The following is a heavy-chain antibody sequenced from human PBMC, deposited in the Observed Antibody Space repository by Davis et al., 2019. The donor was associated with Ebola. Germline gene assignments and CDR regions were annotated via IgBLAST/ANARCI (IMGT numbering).Heavy chain of an antibody. CDR2: INHSGST. J-gene: IGHJ2*01. D-gene: IGHD2-2*01. Sequence: SQTPSLTCAVYGGSFSGYYWSWIRQPPGKGLEWIGEINHSGSTNYNPSLKSRVTISVGTSKNQFSLKLSSVTAADTAVYYCARSGKGYCSSTSCYARDFWYFDLWGRGTLVTVSS. CDR3: ARSGKGYCSSTSCYARDFWYFDL. V-gene: IGHV4-34*01. CDR1: GGSFSGYY.